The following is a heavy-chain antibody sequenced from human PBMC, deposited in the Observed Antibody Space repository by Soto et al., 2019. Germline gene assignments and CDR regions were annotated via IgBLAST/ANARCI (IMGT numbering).Heavy chain of an antibody. CDR3: ARGLLDDSSGFYFDY. J-gene: IGHJ4*02. Sequence: SETLSLTCAVSGGSISSGGYSWSWIRQPPGKGLEWIGYIYHSGSTYYNPSLKSRVTISVDRSKNQFSLKLSSVTAADTAVYYCARGLLDDSSGFYFDYWGQGTLVTVSS. CDR2: IYHSGST. D-gene: IGHD3-22*01. CDR1: GGSISSGGYS. V-gene: IGHV4-30-2*01.